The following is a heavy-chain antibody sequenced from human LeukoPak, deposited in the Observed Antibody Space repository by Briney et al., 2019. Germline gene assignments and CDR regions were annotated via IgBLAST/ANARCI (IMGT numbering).Heavy chain of an antibody. D-gene: IGHD3-10*01. Sequence: PSETLSLTCAVYGESFKDYYWNWIRQPPGKGLEWIGEINHSGSSNYNPSLKSRVTISVDTSKNQFSLKLSSVTAADTAVYYCARGPMVRGVNGAFDIWGQGTMVTVSS. V-gene: IGHV4-34*01. CDR2: INHSGSS. CDR1: GESFKDYY. CDR3: ARGPMVRGVNGAFDI. J-gene: IGHJ3*02.